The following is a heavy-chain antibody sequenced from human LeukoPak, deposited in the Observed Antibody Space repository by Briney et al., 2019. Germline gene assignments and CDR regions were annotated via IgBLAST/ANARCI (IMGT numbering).Heavy chain of an antibody. Sequence: GASVKVSCKVSGYTLTELSMHWVRQAPGKGLEWMGGFDPEDGETIYARKFQGRVTMTEDTSTDTAYMELSSPRSEDTAVYYCAASQRLLVYFDYWGQGTLVTVSS. CDR1: GYTLTELS. J-gene: IGHJ4*02. CDR3: AASQRLLVYFDY. CDR2: FDPEDGET. D-gene: IGHD3-10*01. V-gene: IGHV1-24*01.